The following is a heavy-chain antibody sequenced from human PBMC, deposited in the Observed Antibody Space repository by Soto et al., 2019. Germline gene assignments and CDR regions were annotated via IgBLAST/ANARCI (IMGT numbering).Heavy chain of an antibody. V-gene: IGHV3-7*03. CDR2: IKQDGSEK. D-gene: IGHD3-22*01. CDR1: GFTFSSYW. CDR3: ARDSPTYYYDSSGYSPLNY. J-gene: IGHJ4*02. Sequence: LRLSCAASGFTFSSYWMSWVRQAPGKGLEWVANIKQDGSEKYYVDSVKGRFTISRDNAKNSLYLQMNSLRAEDTAVCYCARDSPTYYYDSSGYSPLNYWGQGTLVTVSS.